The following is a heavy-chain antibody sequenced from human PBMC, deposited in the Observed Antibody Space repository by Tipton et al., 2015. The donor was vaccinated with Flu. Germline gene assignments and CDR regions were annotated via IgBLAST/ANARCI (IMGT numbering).Heavy chain of an antibody. CDR1: GDSISSDYF. V-gene: IGHV4-38-2*02. Sequence: LRLSCAVSGDSISSDYFWDWIRQPPGKGLEWIATIHRSGSTNYNPSLRSRVTISVDTSKNQFSLEMRSVTAADMAVYYCARDLGAFNWFDSWGQGTLVTVSS. CDR3: ARDLGAFNWFDS. D-gene: IGHD3-16*01. CDR2: IHRSGST. J-gene: IGHJ5*01.